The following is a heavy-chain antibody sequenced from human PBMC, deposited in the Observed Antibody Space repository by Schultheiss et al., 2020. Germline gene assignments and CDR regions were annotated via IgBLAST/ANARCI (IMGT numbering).Heavy chain of an antibody. V-gene: IGHV1-18*01. CDR3: ARGSYGDQTDY. J-gene: IGHJ4*02. CDR1: GYTFTTYG. Sequence: ASVKVSCKASGYTFTTYGISWVRQAPGQGLEWVGCISGNTGHTNFAQKFQGRVTMTRDTSTSIGYMELRSLRSDDTAVYYCARGSYGDQTDYWGQGTLVTVSS. D-gene: IGHD4/OR15-4a*01. CDR2: ISGNTGHT.